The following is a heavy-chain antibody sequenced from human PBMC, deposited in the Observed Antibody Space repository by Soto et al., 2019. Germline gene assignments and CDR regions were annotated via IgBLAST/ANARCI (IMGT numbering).Heavy chain of an antibody. J-gene: IGHJ4*02. V-gene: IGHV3-15*01. CDR1: GFTFTKAW. CDR2: IKSETDGGTT. D-gene: IGHD2-2*01. CDR3: ARQNGLDMVVVPAAYPFDS. Sequence: GGSLRLSCAASGFTFTKAWMSWVRQAPGKGLEWVGHIKSETDGGTTDYAAPVKGRFTVSRDNSENTLCLQMNSLRAEDAAVYYCARQNGLDMVVVPAAYPFDSWGPGTLVTVSS.